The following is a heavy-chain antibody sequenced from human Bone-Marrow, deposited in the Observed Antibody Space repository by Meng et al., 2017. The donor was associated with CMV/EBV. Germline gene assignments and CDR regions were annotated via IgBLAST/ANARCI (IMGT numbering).Heavy chain of an antibody. CDR2: IIPIFGTA. Sequence: KVSCKASGGTFSSYAISWVRQAPGQGLEWMGGIIPIFGTANYAQKFQGRVTMTRDTSISTAYMELSRLRSDDTAVYYCAIDCSSTSCYTGRGYYYYYGMDVWGQGTTVTVSS. V-gene: IGHV1-69*05. CDR3: AIDCSSTSCYTGRGYYYYYGMDV. D-gene: IGHD2-2*02. J-gene: IGHJ6*02. CDR1: GGTFSSYA.